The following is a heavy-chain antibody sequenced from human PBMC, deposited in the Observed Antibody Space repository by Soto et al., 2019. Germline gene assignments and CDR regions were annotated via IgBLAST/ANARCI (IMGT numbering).Heavy chain of an antibody. CDR3: ARVRPGNYRDY. CDR2: IKEDGSEK. CDR1: GFTFSTFW. D-gene: IGHD3-10*01. Sequence: PXESLRLSCAASGFTFSTFWMDWVRQAPGKGLEWVAKIKEDGSEKYYADSVKGRFIISRDNARNSVYLQMNSLRAEDTAVYYCARVRPGNYRDYWGQGTLVTVSS. J-gene: IGHJ4*02. V-gene: IGHV3-7*03.